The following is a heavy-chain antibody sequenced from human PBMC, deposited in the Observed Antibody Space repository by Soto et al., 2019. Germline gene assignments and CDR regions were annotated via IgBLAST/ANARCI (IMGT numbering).Heavy chain of an antibody. CDR3: ARGGDLYCSGGSCYSWFDP. D-gene: IGHD2-15*01. Sequence: QVQLVQSGADVKKPGASVKVSCKASGYTFTGYYMHWVRQAPGQGLEWMGWINPNSGGTNYAQKFQGWVTMTRDTSISTAYMELSRLRSDDTAVYYCARGGDLYCSGGSCYSWFDPWGQGTLVTVSS. J-gene: IGHJ5*02. V-gene: IGHV1-2*04. CDR2: INPNSGGT. CDR1: GYTFTGYY.